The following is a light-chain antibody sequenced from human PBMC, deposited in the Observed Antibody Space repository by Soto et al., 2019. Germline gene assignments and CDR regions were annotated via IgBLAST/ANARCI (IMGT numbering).Light chain of an antibody. Sequence: DIQMTQSPSTLSASVGDRVTNTCRASQSISSWLAWYQQKPGKAPKLLIYDASSLESGVPSRFSGSGSGTEFTLTISSLQPDDFATYYCQQYNSYWWTFGQGTKVEIK. J-gene: IGKJ1*01. V-gene: IGKV1-5*01. CDR1: QSISSW. CDR2: DAS. CDR3: QQYNSYWWT.